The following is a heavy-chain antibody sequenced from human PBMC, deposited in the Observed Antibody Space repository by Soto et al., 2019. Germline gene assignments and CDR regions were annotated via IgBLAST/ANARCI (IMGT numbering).Heavy chain of an antibody. J-gene: IGHJ4*02. Sequence: QVQLVQSGAEVKKPGASVKVSCKVSGYSLTELSIHWVRQAPGIGLEWMGGFDPADGEPVYSQLLQGRFTMTEDTSXATAYMELRSLRSEDTAVYYCATDLLVGPPDGFFNYWGQGPLVTVSS. CDR1: GYSLTELS. CDR2: FDPADGEP. CDR3: ATDLLVGPPDGFFNY. D-gene: IGHD1-26*01. V-gene: IGHV1-24*01.